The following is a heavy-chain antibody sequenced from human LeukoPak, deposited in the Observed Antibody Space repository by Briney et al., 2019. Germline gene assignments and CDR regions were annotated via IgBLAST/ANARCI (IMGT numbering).Heavy chain of an antibody. J-gene: IGHJ6*02. D-gene: IGHD3-3*01. V-gene: IGHV3-48*01. Sequence: GGSLRLSCAASGFTFRSYSMNWVRQAPGKGLEWISYISASGTTIYDADSVKGRFTISRDNSKNTLYLQMNSLRAEDTAVYYCARDWITIFGVANYGMDVWGQGTTVTVSS. CDR3: ARDWITIFGVANYGMDV. CDR1: GFTFRSYS. CDR2: ISASGTTI.